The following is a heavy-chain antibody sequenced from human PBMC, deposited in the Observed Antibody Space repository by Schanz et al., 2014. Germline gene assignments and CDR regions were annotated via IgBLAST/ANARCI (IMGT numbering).Heavy chain of an antibody. D-gene: IGHD2-2*01. Sequence: QVQLVQSGAEVKKPGSSMKVSCKASGGTFNSYTINWVRQAPGQGLEWMGRIVPIAGITNYAQQFQGRVTFTADKSTSTAYMELSSLRYEDTALYYCARGTMPGTFDIWGQGTMVTVSS. J-gene: IGHJ3*02. CDR1: GGTFNSYT. V-gene: IGHV1-69*02. CDR3: ARGTMPGTFDI. CDR2: IVPIAGIT.